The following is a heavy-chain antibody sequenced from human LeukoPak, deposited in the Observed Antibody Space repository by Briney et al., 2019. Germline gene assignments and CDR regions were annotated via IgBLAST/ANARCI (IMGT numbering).Heavy chain of an antibody. Sequence: GGSLRLSCAASGFTFGSYAMTWVRQAPGKGLEWVSAISGSGGSTYYADSVKGRFTISRDNSKNTLYLQMNSLRAEDTAVYYCAKDVDSSSWDYYGMDVWGKGTTVTVSS. CDR2: ISGSGGST. J-gene: IGHJ6*04. D-gene: IGHD6-13*01. CDR1: GFTFGSYA. CDR3: AKDVDSSSWDYYGMDV. V-gene: IGHV3-23*01.